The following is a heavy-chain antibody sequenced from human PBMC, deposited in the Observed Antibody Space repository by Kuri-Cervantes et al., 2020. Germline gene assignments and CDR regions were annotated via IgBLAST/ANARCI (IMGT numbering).Heavy chain of an antibody. CDR1: GFTFSSYG. V-gene: IGHV3-30*03. D-gene: IGHD3-10*01. Sequence: GGSLRLSCAASGFTFSSYGMHWVRQAPGKGLEWVAVISYDGSNKYYADSVKGRFTISRDNSKNTLYLQMNSLRAEDTAVYYCVRMGSGSYAQLHPYYYYYYGMDVRGQGTTVTVSS. CDR2: ISYDGSNK. J-gene: IGHJ6*02. CDR3: VRMGSGSYAQLHPYYYYYYGMDV.